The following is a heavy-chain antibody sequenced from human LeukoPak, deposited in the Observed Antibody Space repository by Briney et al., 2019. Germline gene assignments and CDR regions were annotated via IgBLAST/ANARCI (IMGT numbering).Heavy chain of an antibody. CDR3: ARAHYYGSGSYDY. V-gene: IGHV1-69*06. J-gene: IGHJ4*02. D-gene: IGHD3-10*01. CDR1: GGTFSSYA. Sequence: SVKVSCKASGGTFSSYAISWVRQAPGQGLEWMGGIIPIFGTANYAQKFQGRVTITADKSTSTAYMELSSLRSEDTAVYYCARAHYYGSGSYDYWGQGTLVTVSS. CDR2: IIPIFGTA.